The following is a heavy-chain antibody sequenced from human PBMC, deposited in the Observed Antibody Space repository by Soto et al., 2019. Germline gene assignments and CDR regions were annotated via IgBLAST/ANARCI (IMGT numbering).Heavy chain of an antibody. D-gene: IGHD3-10*01. CDR2: INHSGST. J-gene: IGHJ6*03. Sequence: RILQTTKKGLEWIGEINHSGSTNYNPPLKSRVTISVDTSKNQFSLKLSSVTAADTAVHYCARGYNSYGSGSFYYYYYMDVWGKGITVTVS. CDR3: ARGYNSYGSGSFYYYYYMDV. V-gene: IGHV4-34*01.